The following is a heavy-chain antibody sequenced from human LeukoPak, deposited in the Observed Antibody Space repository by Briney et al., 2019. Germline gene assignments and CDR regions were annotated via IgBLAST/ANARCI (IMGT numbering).Heavy chain of an antibody. V-gene: IGHV1-69*01. CDR3: ARSGYSYGYPFDY. CDR1: GGTFSSYA. Sequence: VASVKVSCKASGGTFSSYAISWVRQAPGQGLEWMGGIIPIFGTANYAQKFQGRVTITADESTSTAYMELSSLRSEDTAVYYCARSGYSYGYPFDYWGQGTLVTVSS. J-gene: IGHJ4*02. CDR2: IIPIFGTA. D-gene: IGHD5-18*01.